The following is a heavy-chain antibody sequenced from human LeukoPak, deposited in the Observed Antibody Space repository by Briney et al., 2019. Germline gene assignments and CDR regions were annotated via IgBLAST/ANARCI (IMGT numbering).Heavy chain of an antibody. D-gene: IGHD6-19*01. CDR1: GYTFTGYY. Sequence: ASVKVSCKASGYTFTGYYMHWVRQAPGQGLEWMGWMNPKRGNTGYAHKFQGRVTITRNTSITTAYMELSSLRSEDTAVYYCAKSSGWDLDAFDIWGQGTMVTVSS. V-gene: IGHV1-8*03. CDR3: AKSSGWDLDAFDI. CDR2: MNPKRGNT. J-gene: IGHJ3*02.